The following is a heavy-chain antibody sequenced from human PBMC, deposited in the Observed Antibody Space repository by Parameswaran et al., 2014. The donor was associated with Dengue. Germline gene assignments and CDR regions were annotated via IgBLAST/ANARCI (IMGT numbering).Heavy chain of an antibody. V-gene: IGHV3-21*01. CDR3: ARRYCSSTNCYAFDI. D-gene: IGHD2-2*01. CDR2: ISNTGSYI. J-gene: IGHJ3*02. Sequence: KWIRQPPGKGLEWVSSISNTGSYIYYADSLKGRFTISRDNARNSLYLQMNSLRAEDTAVYYCARRYCSSTNCYAFDIWGQGTMVTVSS.